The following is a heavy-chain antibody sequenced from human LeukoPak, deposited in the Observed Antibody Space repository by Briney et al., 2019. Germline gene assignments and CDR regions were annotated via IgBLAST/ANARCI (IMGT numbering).Heavy chain of an antibody. J-gene: IGHJ4*02. V-gene: IGHV3-23*01. CDR1: GFTFSSYA. CDR2: ISGSGFST. CDR3: ASQGVDTTLFFRYYFDY. D-gene: IGHD5-18*01. Sequence: GGSLRLSCAASGFTFSSYAVSWVRQAPGKGLEWVSAISGSGFSTYYADSVKGRFTISRDNSKNTLYLQMNSLRAEDTAVYYCASQGVDTTLFFRYYFDYWGQGTLVTVSS.